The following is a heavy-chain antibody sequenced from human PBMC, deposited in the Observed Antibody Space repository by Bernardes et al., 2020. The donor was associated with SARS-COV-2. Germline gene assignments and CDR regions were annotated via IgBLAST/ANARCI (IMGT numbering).Heavy chain of an antibody. CDR1: GSGFIFSDYY. CDR3: ARDPHYDILTGYWVY. J-gene: IGHJ4*02. D-gene: IGHD3-9*01. V-gene: IGHV3-11*04. Sequence: GGSLRLSCVASGSGFIFSDYYLSWIRQAPGKGLEWVGHISASGVSIKYADSVKGRFTISRDNAKNSLYLQMNSLRAEDTAVYYCARDPHYDILTGYWVYWGQGTLVTVSS. CDR2: ISASGVSI.